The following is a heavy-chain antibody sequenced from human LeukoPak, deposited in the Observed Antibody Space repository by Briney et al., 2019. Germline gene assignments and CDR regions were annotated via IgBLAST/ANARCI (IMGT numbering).Heavy chain of an antibody. CDR1: GFTFSSYS. Sequence: GGSLRLSCAASGFTFSSYSMNWVRQAPGKGLEWVSYISSSSSTIYCADSVKGRFTISRDNAKNSLYLQMNSLRAEDTAVYYCARVQWFGELFWFDPWGQGTLVTVSS. V-gene: IGHV3-48*01. CDR2: ISSSSSTI. J-gene: IGHJ5*02. CDR3: ARVQWFGELFWFDP. D-gene: IGHD3-10*01.